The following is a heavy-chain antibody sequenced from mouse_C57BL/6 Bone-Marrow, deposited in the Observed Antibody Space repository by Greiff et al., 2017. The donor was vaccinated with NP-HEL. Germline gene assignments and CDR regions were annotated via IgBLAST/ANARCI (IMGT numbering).Heavy chain of an antibody. D-gene: IGHD2-4*01. V-gene: IGHV5-6*01. CDR1: GFTFSSYG. J-gene: IGHJ2*01. Sequence: EVQRVESGGDLVKPGGSLKLSCAASGFTFSSYGMSWVRQTPDKRLEWVATISSGGSYTYYPDSVKGRFTISRDNAKNTLYLQMSSLKSEDTAMYYCARLSYYDYDFYFDYWGQGTTLTVSS. CDR2: ISSGGSYT. CDR3: ARLSYYDYDFYFDY.